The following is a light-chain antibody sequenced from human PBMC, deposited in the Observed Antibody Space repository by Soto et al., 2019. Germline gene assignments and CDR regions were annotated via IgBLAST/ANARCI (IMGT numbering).Light chain of an antibody. V-gene: IGLV2-14*01. Sequence: QSALTQPASVSGSPGQSITISCTGTSSDVGGYNYVSWYQQHPGKAPKLMIYDVSNRPSGVSNRFSGSKSGNTAYLTISGLQAEDEDDYYCSSYTSSSTLVFGGGTKVTVL. CDR2: DVS. CDR1: SSDVGGYNY. CDR3: SSYTSSSTLV. J-gene: IGLJ2*01.